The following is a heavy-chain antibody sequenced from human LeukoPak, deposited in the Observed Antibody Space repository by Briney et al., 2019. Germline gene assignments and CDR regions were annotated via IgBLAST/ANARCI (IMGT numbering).Heavy chain of an antibody. D-gene: IGHD3-10*01. J-gene: IGHJ6*02. CDR2: INPNSGGT. CDR1: GYTFTGYY. CDR3: ARVYGSGSRSYYYGMDV. V-gene: IGHV1-2*02. Sequence: ASVKVSCKASGYTFTGYYMHWVRQAPGQGLEWMGWINPNSGGTNYAQKFQGRVTMTRDTSISAAYMELSRLRSDDTAVYYCARVYGSGSRSYYYGMDVWGQGTTVTVSS.